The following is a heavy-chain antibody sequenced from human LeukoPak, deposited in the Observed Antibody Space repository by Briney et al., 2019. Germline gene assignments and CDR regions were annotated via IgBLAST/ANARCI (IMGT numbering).Heavy chain of an antibody. Sequence: ASVRVSCKASGYTFTGYYMHWVRQAPGQGLEWMGWINPNSGGTNYAQKFQGRVTMTRDTSISAAYMEPSTLRSDDTAVYYCARERWLRDSRFFDSWGQGTLVTVSS. CDR3: ARERWLRDSRFFDS. CDR2: INPNSGGT. D-gene: IGHD5-12*01. V-gene: IGHV1-2*02. J-gene: IGHJ4*02. CDR1: GYTFTGYY.